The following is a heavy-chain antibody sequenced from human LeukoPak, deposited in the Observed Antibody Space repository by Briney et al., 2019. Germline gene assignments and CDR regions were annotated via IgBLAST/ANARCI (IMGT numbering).Heavy chain of an antibody. J-gene: IGHJ4*02. CDR2: IYSGGST. D-gene: IGHD3-22*01. CDR3: ARAYDNSDYVPYYFDN. Sequence: GGSLRLSCVVSGLTFSSYSMTWVRQAPGKGLEWVSVIYSGGSTYYADSVKGRFTISRDNSKNRLHLQMNSLRAEDTAVYYCARAYDNSDYVPYYFDNWGQGTLVTVSS. CDR1: GLTFSSYS. V-gene: IGHV3-66*01.